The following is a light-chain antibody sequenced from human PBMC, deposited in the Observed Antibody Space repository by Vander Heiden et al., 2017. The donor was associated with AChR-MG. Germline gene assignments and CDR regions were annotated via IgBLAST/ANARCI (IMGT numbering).Light chain of an antibody. J-gene: IGLJ3*02. CDR3: AAWDDTVRGPV. CDR1: NSTVGSNT. V-gene: IGLV1-44*01. CDR2: SND. Sequence: VLTQPPPASWTPAQTVTLSLSGGNSTVGSNTVTWYRQLPGAAPKLLIHSNDQWPSGVPDRFSGSKSGTSASLAISGLQSEDEADYYCAAWDDTVRGPVFGGGTKLTVL.